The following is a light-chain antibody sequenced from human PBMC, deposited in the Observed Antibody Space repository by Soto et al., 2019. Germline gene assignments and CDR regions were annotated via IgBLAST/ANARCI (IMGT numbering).Light chain of an antibody. V-gene: IGKV3-20*01. J-gene: IGKJ1*01. CDR1: QSVTGSY. CDR3: QQYGSSPPWT. Sequence: EIVLTQSPGTLSLSPGERATLSCRASQSVTGSYLAWYQQKPGQAPRLLIYGASSRATGIPARFSGSGSGTDFTVTISRLEPEDFAVYYCQQYGSSPPWTFGQGTKLEIK. CDR2: GAS.